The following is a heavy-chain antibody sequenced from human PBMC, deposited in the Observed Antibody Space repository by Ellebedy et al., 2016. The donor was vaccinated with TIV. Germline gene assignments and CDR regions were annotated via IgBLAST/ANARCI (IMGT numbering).Heavy chain of an antibody. V-gene: IGHV1-69*13. D-gene: IGHD4-17*01. J-gene: IGHJ6*02. CDR1: GGTFSTYA. CDR3: AKPYGDYARAYYYYYYGMDV. Sequence: AASVKVSCKASGGTFSTYAINWVRQAPGQGLEWIGGIIPVFDTTNSAQKFRDRVTISADESTGTVYMELSSLRSDDTAVYYCAKPYGDYARAYYYYYYGMDVWGQGTTVTVSS. CDR2: IIPVFDTT.